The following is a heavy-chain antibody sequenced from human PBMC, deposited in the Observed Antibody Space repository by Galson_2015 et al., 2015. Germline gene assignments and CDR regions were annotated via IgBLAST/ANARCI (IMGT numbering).Heavy chain of an antibody. V-gene: IGHV4-39*07. CDR1: YY. D-gene: IGHD6-19*01. CDR3: ARDVRGWGILGFDY. J-gene: IGHJ4*02. CDR2: IYYSGST. Sequence: YYWGWIRQPPGKGLEWIGSIYYSGSTYYNPSLKSRVTISVDTSKNQFSLKLSSVTAADTAVYYCARDVRGWGILGFDYWGQGTLVTVSS.